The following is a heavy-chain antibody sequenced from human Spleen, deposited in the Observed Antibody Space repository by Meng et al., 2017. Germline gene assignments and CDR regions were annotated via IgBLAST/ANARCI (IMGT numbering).Heavy chain of an antibody. Sequence: GESLKISCAASGFTFSSYAMSWVRQAPGKGLEWVSGIYWNGGSTGYADSVKGRFTISRDNAKNSLYLQMNSLRAEDTALYYCASGYCSGGSCYPIDYWGQGTLVTVSS. CDR3: ASGYCSGGSCYPIDY. CDR2: IYWNGGST. CDR1: GFTFSSYA. D-gene: IGHD2-15*01. V-gene: IGHV3-20*04. J-gene: IGHJ4*02.